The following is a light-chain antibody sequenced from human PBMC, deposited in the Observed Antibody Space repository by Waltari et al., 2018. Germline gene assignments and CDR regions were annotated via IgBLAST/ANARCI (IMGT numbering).Light chain of an antibody. CDR2: GAS. Sequence: EIVMTQSPATLSVSPGERATLSCRASQRVSSNLAWYQQKPGQAPMLLIYGASTRATGIPARFSGSGSGTEFTLTISSLQSEDFAVYYCQQYNNWPFAFGGGTKVEIK. J-gene: IGKJ4*01. CDR1: QRVSSN. V-gene: IGKV3-15*01. CDR3: QQYNNWPFA.